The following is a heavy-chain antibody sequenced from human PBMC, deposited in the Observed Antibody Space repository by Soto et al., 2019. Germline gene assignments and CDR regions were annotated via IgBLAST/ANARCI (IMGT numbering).Heavy chain of an antibody. J-gene: IGHJ4*02. V-gene: IGHV1-69*12. CDR1: GGTFSSYA. CDR3: ARGHGMATISLYYFDY. D-gene: IGHD5-12*01. Sequence: QVQLVQSGAEVKKPGSSVKVSCKASGGTFSSYAISWVRQAPGKGLEWMGGIIPIFGTANYAQKFQGRVTITADESTSTAYMELSSLRSEDTAVYYCARGHGMATISLYYFDYWGQGTLVTVSS. CDR2: IIPIFGTA.